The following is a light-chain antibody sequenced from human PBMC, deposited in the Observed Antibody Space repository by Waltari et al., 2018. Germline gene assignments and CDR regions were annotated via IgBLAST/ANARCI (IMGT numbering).Light chain of an antibody. Sequence: EFELTQSPGPLSVSPGDRVTLLCRDIQSVRSSYLAWYQQKPGQAPRLLIYGASSRATGTPDRFSGSGSGTDFTLNISRLEPEDAAVYYCQQYGTSTGTFGQGTKVEIK. CDR2: GAS. V-gene: IGKV3-20*01. J-gene: IGKJ1*01. CDR1: QSVRSSY. CDR3: QQYGTSTGT.